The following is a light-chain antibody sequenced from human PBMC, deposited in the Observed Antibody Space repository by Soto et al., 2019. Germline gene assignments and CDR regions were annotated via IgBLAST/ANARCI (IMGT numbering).Light chain of an antibody. CDR2: DAS. Sequence: EIVLTQSPATLSLSPGERATLSCRASQSVSSYLAWYQQKPGQAPRLLIYDASNRATGIPARFSGSGSGTDFTLIISGLESERSAVHYCQHCNNWSPLYTFGQGTKLEIK. CDR3: QHCNNWSPLYT. J-gene: IGKJ2*01. V-gene: IGKV3-11*01. CDR1: QSVSSY.